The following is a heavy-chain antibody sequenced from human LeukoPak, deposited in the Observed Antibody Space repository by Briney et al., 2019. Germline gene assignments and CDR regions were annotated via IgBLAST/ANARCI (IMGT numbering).Heavy chain of an antibody. CDR3: ARDIAVDGRCFDY. CDR2: ISGSGGST. V-gene: IGHV3-23*01. CDR1: GFTFSSYA. J-gene: IGHJ4*02. Sequence: QPGGSLRLSCAASGFTFSSYAMSWVRQAPGKGLEWVSAISGSGGSTYYADSVRGRFTISRDNGKNSLYLQMNSLRAEDTAVYYCARDIAVDGRCFDYWGQGTLVTVSS. D-gene: IGHD6-13*01.